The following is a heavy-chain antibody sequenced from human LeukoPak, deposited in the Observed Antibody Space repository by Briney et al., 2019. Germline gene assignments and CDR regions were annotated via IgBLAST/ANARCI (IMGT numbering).Heavy chain of an antibody. Sequence: SETLSLTCAVYGGSFSGYYWSWIRQPPGKGLEWIGEINHSGSTNYNPSLKSRVTISVDTSKNQFSLKLSSVTAADTAVYYCARCPVVVPAANYYYYYGMDLWGQGTTVTVSS. CDR2: INHSGST. D-gene: IGHD2-2*01. J-gene: IGHJ6*02. CDR1: GGSFSGYY. CDR3: ARCPVVVPAANYYYYYGMDL. V-gene: IGHV4-34*01.